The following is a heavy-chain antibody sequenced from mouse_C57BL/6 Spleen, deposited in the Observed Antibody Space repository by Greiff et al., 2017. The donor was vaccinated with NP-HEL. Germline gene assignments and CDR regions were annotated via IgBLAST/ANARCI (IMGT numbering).Heavy chain of an antibody. CDR3: ARREGYDGFAY. J-gene: IGHJ3*01. Sequence: QVQLQQSGPGLVQPSQSLSITCTVSGFSLTSYGVHWDRQSPGKGLEWLGVIWSGGSTDYNAAFISRLSISKDNSKSQVFFKMNSLQADDTAIYYCARREGYDGFAYWGQGTLVTVSA. V-gene: IGHV2-2*01. D-gene: IGHD2-14*01. CDR1: GFSLTSYG. CDR2: IWSGGST.